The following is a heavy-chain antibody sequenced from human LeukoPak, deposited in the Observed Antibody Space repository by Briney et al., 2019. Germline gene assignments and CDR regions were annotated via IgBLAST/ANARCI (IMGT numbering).Heavy chain of an antibody. CDR3: ARETSGGYVWEGFDY. CDR2: IKQDRSEK. CDR1: GFMFSSYW. J-gene: IGHJ4*02. D-gene: IGHD5-12*01. V-gene: IGHV3-7*01. Sequence: GGSLRLSCAASGFMFSSYWMSWVRQAPGKGLEWVANIKQDRSEKYYVDSVKGRFTVSRDNARNSLYLQMNSLRAEDTAVYYCARETSGGYVWEGFDYWGQGTLVTVSS.